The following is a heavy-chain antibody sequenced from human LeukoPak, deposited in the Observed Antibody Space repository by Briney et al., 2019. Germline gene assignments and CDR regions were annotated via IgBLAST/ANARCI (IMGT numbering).Heavy chain of an antibody. Sequence: SETLSLTCAVSGGSITSGGYSWSWIRQPPGKGLEWIGHISHSGSTYYNPSLKSRVTISVDRSKNQFSLKMSSVTAADTAVYYCAGSRANYGDYGEASDIWGQGTMVTVSS. CDR3: AGSRANYGDYGEASDI. CDR2: ISHSGST. V-gene: IGHV4-30-2*01. J-gene: IGHJ3*02. D-gene: IGHD4-17*01. CDR1: GGSITSGGYS.